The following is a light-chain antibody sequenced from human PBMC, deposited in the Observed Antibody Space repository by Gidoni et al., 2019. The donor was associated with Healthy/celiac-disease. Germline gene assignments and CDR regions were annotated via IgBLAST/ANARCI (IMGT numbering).Light chain of an antibody. Sequence: DIQMTQSPSTLSASVGDRVTITCRASHSISSWLAWYQKKPGKAPKLLIYKASSLESGVPSRCSGSGSGTEFTLTISSLQPDDFANYYCQQYGTFGQGTKVEIK. CDR1: HSISSW. V-gene: IGKV1-5*03. J-gene: IGKJ1*01. CDR3: QQYGT. CDR2: KAS.